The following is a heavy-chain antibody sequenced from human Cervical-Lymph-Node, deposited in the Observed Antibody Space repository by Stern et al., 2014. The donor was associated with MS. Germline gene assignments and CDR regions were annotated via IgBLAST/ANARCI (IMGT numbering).Heavy chain of an antibody. CDR1: GLTFSSHS. CDR3: ASGGWGV. CDR2: ISSSSTYI. D-gene: IGHD3-16*01. Sequence: VQLVESGGGLVKPGGSLRLSCAASGLTFSSHSTNWVRQAPGKGLEWVSSISSSSTYIFYADSVKGRSTISRDDAKNSLYLQMNSLRVEDTAVYYCASGGWGVWGQGTMVTVSA. J-gene: IGHJ3*01. V-gene: IGHV3-21*01.